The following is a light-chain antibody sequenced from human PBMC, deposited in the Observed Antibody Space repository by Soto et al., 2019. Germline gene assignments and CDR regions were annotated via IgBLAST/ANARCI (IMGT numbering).Light chain of an antibody. J-gene: IGKJ2*01. CDR3: QQLPNSPMYT. CDR2: GGS. Sequence: EIVLTQSPGTLSLSPGDRATLSCRASQSVNSGYLAWYQQKLGQAPRLLIYGGSIRATGVPDRFSGSGSGTDLTLTISTLEPEDSAVYFCHCQQLPNSPMYTFGQGTKLEIK. CDR1: QSVNSGY. V-gene: IGKV3-20*01.